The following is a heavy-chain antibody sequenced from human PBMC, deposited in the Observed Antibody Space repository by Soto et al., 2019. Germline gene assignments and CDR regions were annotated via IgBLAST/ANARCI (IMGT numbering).Heavy chain of an antibody. CDR1: GYGFTTYG. CDR2: ISAHNGNP. J-gene: IGHJ4*02. Sequence: QVHLVQSGAEVKKPGASVKVSCKGSGYGFTTYGITWVRQAPGQGLEWMAWISAHNGNPNYAQKGQRRVTVTRDTSTCTAYMELKRLRYDHTAVDYGARGRYGDYWGQGALVTVSS. D-gene: IGHD1-1*01. CDR3: ARGRYGDY. V-gene: IGHV1-18*01.